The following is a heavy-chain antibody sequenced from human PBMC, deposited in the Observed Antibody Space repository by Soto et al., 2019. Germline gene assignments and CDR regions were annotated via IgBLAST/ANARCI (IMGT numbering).Heavy chain of an antibody. CDR2: IYYSGST. V-gene: IGHV4-59*08. D-gene: IGHD3-10*02. J-gene: IGHJ2*01. CDR3: QAEDGIRDVRSVSAFLLNRSSDL. Sequence: GKGLEWIGYIYYSGSTNYNPSLKSRVTISVDTSKNQFSLKLSSVTAADTAVFFFQAEDGIRDVRSVSAFLLNRSSDL.